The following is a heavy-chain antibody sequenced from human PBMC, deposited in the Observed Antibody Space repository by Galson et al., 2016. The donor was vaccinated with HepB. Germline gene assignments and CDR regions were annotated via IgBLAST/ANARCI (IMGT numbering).Heavy chain of an antibody. CDR2: ISGSGGST. V-gene: IGHV3-23*01. Sequence: SLRLSCAASGFTFSTYSMNWVRQAPGKGLEWVSAISGSGGSTYYADSVKGRVTISRDNSKNTLYLQMNSLRAEDTAVYYCAKGLKGRDYYGMDVWGQGTTVTVSS. J-gene: IGHJ6*02. CDR3: AKGLKGRDYYGMDV. CDR1: GFTFSTYS.